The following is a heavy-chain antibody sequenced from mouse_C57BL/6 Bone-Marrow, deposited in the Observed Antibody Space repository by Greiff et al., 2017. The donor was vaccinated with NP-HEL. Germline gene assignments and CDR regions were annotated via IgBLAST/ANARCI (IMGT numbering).Heavy chain of an antibody. V-gene: IGHV5-16*01. CDR2: INHDGSST. Sequence: EVHLVESEGGLVQPGSSMKLSCTTSGFTFSDYYMAWVRQVPEKGLDWVANINHDGSSTYYLDPLKSRFIISRDNAKNIQYLQMSSLKSEDTATYYCAREGGLRRRTYAMDYWGQGTSVTVSS. CDR1: GFTFSDYY. D-gene: IGHD2-4*01. CDR3: AREGGLRRRTYAMDY. J-gene: IGHJ4*01.